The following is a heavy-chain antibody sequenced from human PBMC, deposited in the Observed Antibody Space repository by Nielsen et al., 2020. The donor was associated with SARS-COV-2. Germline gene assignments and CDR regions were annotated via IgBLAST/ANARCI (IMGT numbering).Heavy chain of an antibody. J-gene: IGHJ6*02. CDR3: ARDRLAAAGTFYYYGMDV. CDR2: IKQDGSEK. CDR1: GFTFSSYA. D-gene: IGHD6-13*01. V-gene: IGHV3-7*01. Sequence: GESLKISCAASGFTFSSYAMSWVRQAPGKGLEWVANIKQDGSEKYYVDSVKGRFTISRDNAKNSLYLQMNSLRAEDTAVYYCARDRLAAAGTFYYYGMDVWGQGTTVTVSS.